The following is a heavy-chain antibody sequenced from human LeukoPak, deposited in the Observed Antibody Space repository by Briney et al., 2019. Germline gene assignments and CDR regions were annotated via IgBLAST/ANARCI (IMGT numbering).Heavy chain of an antibody. Sequence: GGSLRLSCAASGFTFSSYEINWVRQAPGKGLEWVSYISSSGYTTYYADSVKGRFTISGDNAKNSLYLQMNSLRAEDTAVYYCARVTGDYHGHWGQGTLVTVSS. CDR1: GFTFSSYE. CDR3: ARVTGDYHGH. V-gene: IGHV3-48*03. D-gene: IGHD4-17*01. CDR2: ISSSGYTT. J-gene: IGHJ4*02.